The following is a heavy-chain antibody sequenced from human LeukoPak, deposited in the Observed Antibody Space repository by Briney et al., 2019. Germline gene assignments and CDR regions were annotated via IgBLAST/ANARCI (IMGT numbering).Heavy chain of an antibody. J-gene: IGHJ4*02. D-gene: IGHD5-24*01. CDR1: GDSVTELS. CDR3: ATLTIDGYNPHFDY. Sequence: ASVKVSCKVSGDSVTELSIHCVRQAHGKGLEWMGGFDPDDGETTYAQKFQGRVSMTEDTSRDTAYMELSSLRSEDTAVYYCATLTIDGYNPHFDYWGQGTLVTVSS. V-gene: IGHV1-24*01. CDR2: FDPDDGET.